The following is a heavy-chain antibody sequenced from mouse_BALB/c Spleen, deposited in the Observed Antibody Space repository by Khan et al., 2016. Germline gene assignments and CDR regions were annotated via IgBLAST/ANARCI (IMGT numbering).Heavy chain of an antibody. J-gene: IGHJ3*01. CDR2: ISDGGSYT. CDR1: GFTFSDYY. V-gene: IGHV5-4*02. CDR3: AKEGLRRGFAY. Sequence: VQLKESGGGLVKPGGSLKLSCAATGFTFSDYYMYWVRQTPEKRLEWVATISDGGSYTYYPDSVKGRFTISRDNAKNNLYLQMSSLKSEDTAISYCAKEGLRRGFAYWGQGTLVTVSA. D-gene: IGHD2-4*01.